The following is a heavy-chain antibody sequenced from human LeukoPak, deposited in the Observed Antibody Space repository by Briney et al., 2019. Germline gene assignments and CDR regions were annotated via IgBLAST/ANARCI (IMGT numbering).Heavy chain of an antibody. Sequence: GESLKISCKASGYYFTSYWIGWVRQRPGKGLEWMGVIYPSDSDTRYSPSFQGQITISVDKSITTTYLQWNSLKASDTAMYYCARRDYGSGGRYWFDPWGQGTLVTVSS. D-gene: IGHD3-10*01. J-gene: IGHJ5*02. CDR3: ARRDYGSGGRYWFDP. CDR2: IYPSDSDT. CDR1: GYYFTSYW. V-gene: IGHV5-51*01.